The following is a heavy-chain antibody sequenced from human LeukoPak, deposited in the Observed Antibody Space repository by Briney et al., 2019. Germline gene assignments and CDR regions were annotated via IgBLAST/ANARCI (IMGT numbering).Heavy chain of an antibody. J-gene: IGHJ6*03. V-gene: IGHV1-18*01. CDR1: GYTFTSYG. CDR2: ISAYNGNT. CDR3: AKVIRAPGDYYYYMDV. D-gene: IGHD1-1*01. Sequence: ASVKVSCKASGYTFTSYGINWVRQAPGQGLEWMGWISAYNGNTNYAQKLQGRVTMTTDAPTSTAYMELRSLRSDDTAVYYCAKVIRAPGDYYYYMDVWGKGTTVTVSS.